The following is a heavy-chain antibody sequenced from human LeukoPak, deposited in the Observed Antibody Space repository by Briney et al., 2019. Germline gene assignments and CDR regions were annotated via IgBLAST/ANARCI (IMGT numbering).Heavy chain of an antibody. CDR3: AKDVRPSSSAGYYFDY. Sequence: GGSLRLSCAASGFTFDDYTMHWVRQAPGKGLEWVSLISWDGGSTYYADSVKGRFTISRDNSKNSLYLQMNSLRTEDTALYYCAKDVRPSSSAGYYFDYWGQGTLVTVSS. CDR1: GFTFDDYT. J-gene: IGHJ4*02. D-gene: IGHD6-6*01. V-gene: IGHV3-43*01. CDR2: ISWDGGST.